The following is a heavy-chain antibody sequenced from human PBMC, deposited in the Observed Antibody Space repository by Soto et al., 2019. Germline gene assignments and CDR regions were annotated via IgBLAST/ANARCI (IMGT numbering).Heavy chain of an antibody. CDR1: GFTFSSYS. Sequence: GGSLRLSCAASGFTFSSYSMNWVRQAPGKGLEWVSYISSSSSTIYYADSVKGRSTISRDNAKNSLYLQMNSLRDEDTAVYYCARDTPPVMIVVVNDAFDIWGQGTMVTVSS. CDR3: ARDTPPVMIVVVNDAFDI. J-gene: IGHJ3*02. D-gene: IGHD3-22*01. CDR2: ISSSSSTI. V-gene: IGHV3-48*02.